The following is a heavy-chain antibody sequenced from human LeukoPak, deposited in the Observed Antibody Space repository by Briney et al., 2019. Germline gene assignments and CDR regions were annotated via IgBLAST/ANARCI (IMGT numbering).Heavy chain of an antibody. CDR1: GDSISSYY. Sequence: SETLSLTCTVSGDSISSYYWYWFRQPPGKELEWIACIYYSGVTHYNPSLKSRVTISLDTSKNQFSLRLSSVTAADTAVYYCARGGIVRTYDQWGQGTLVTVSS. CDR3: ARGGIVRTYDQ. V-gene: IGHV4-59*12. D-gene: IGHD2/OR15-2a*01. J-gene: IGHJ4*02. CDR2: IYYSGVT.